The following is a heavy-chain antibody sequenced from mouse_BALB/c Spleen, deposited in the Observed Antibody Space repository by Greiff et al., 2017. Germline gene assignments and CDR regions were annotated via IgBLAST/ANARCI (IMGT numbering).Heavy chain of an antibody. J-gene: IGHJ3*01. CDR3: ARGGYLFAD. CDR2: IYPGSGST. V-gene: IGHV1-55*01. D-gene: IGHD2-3*01. Sequence: QVQLQQPGAELVKPGPSVKLSCKAPGYTFPSYWINWVKLRPGQGLEWIGDIYPGSGSTNYNEKFKSKATLTVDTSSSTAYMQLSSLASEDSALYYCARGGYLFADWGQGTLVTVSA. CDR1: GYTFPSYW.